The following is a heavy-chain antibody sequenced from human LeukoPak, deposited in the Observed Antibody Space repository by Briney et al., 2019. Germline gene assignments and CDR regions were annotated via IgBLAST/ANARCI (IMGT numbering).Heavy chain of an antibody. Sequence: SETLSLTCAVYGGSFSGYYWSWIRQPPGKGLEWIGEINHSGSTNYNPSLKSRVTISVDTSKNQFSLKLSSVTAADTAVYYCAGQGGNSIRGYYYYYYMDVWGKGTTVTISS. CDR3: AGQGGNSIRGYYYYYYMDV. V-gene: IGHV4-34*01. J-gene: IGHJ6*03. CDR2: INHSGST. D-gene: IGHD1-7*01. CDR1: GGSFSGYY.